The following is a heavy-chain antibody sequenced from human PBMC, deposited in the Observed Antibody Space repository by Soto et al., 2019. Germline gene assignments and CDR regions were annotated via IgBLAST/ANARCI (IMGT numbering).Heavy chain of an antibody. V-gene: IGHV3-64D*06. Sequence: PGGFLRLSCSASGFTFSNYAMDWVRQAPGKGLEYVSAIVRNGGSTYYADSVKGRFTISRDNSKNTLYLQMSSLRAEDTAVYYCLKEGYYYDTSGYYYGWFDPWGQGTLVT. CDR1: GFTFSNYA. J-gene: IGHJ5*02. D-gene: IGHD3-22*01. CDR2: IVRNGGST. CDR3: LKEGYYYDTSGYYYGWFDP.